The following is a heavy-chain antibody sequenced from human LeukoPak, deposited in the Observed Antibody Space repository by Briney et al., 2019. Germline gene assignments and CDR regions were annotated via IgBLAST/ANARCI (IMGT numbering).Heavy chain of an antibody. D-gene: IGHD6-19*01. CDR3: ANWAGTPAGYFSGPLDY. J-gene: IGHJ4*02. V-gene: IGHV1-3*01. CDR1: GYTLTDRD. Sequence: ASVKVSCKASGYTLTDRDIHWVRQAPGQRLEWMGWINPGNGNTKYSQKFQGRVTISRDTSASTAYMELSSLTSEDTAVYYCANWAGTPAGYFSGPLDYWGQGTLVTVSS. CDR2: INPGNGNT.